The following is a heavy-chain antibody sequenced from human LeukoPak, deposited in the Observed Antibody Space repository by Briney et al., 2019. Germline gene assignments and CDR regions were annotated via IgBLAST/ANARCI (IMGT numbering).Heavy chain of an antibody. CDR1: GGSFSGYY. CDR2: INHSGST. D-gene: IGHD1-26*01. CDR3: TYSGSNYPDY. Sequence: SETLSLTCAVHGGSFSGYYWSWIRQPPGKGLEWIGEINHSGSTNYNPSLKSRVTISVDTSKNQFSLKLSSVTAADTAVYYCTYSGSNYPDYWGQGTLVTVSS. V-gene: IGHV4-34*01. J-gene: IGHJ4*02.